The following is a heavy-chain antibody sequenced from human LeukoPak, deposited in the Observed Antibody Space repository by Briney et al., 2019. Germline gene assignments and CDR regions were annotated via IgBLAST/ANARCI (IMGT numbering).Heavy chain of an antibody. Sequence: PSETLSLTCIVSGDSISSSSYYWGWIRQPPGKGLEWIGSIYYSESTYYNPSLKSRVTISVDTSKNQFSLNLSSVTAADTAVYYCAREYYESSGYYSHFDYWGQGTLVTVSS. V-gene: IGHV4-39*07. CDR1: GDSISSSSYY. D-gene: IGHD3-22*01. CDR3: AREYYESSGYYSHFDY. CDR2: IYYSEST. J-gene: IGHJ4*02.